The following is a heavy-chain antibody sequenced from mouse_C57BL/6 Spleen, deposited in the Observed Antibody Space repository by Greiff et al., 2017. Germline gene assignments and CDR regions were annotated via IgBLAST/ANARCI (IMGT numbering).Heavy chain of an antibody. D-gene: IGHD2-4*01. J-gene: IGHJ3*01. CDR2: ISSGGSTI. CDR1: GFTFSDYG. CDR3: AIDNDGAWFAY. Sequence: EVHLVESGGGLVKPGGSLKLSCAASGFTFSDYGMHWVRQAPEKGLEWVAYISSGGSTIYYADTVKGRFTISRDNAKNTLFLQMTSRRSEDTAMYYCAIDNDGAWFAYWGQGTLVTVSA. V-gene: IGHV5-17*01.